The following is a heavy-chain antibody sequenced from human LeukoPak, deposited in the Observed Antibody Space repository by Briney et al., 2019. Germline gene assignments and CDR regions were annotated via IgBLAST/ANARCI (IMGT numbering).Heavy chain of an antibody. Sequence: AETLSLTCSLSGGSISSLYWSWTRHPPGGGLEWIGYIYYTGNTNYNPSLKGRVPMFVDMSKNQFFLKLSSVTAADTAVYYCARHRAYNSSSPFDYWGQGTLVTVSS. V-gene: IGHV4-59*08. CDR3: ARHRAYNSSSPFDY. CDR1: GGSISSLY. CDR2: IYYTGNT. J-gene: IGHJ4*02. D-gene: IGHD6-6*01.